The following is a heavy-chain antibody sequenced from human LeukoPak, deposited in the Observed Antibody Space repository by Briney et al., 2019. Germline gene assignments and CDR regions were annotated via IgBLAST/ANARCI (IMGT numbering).Heavy chain of an antibody. J-gene: IGHJ4*02. V-gene: IGHV5-51*01. CDR1: GYSFTSYW. D-gene: IGHD5-12*01. CDR3: ARHSSLRLPWYFDY. Sequence: GESLKISCKGSGYSFTSYWIGWVRQMPGKGLEWMGITYPGDSDTRYSPSFQGQVTISADKSVSTAYLQWSSLKASDTAMYYCARHSSLRLPWYFDYWGQGTLVTVSS. CDR2: TYPGDSDT.